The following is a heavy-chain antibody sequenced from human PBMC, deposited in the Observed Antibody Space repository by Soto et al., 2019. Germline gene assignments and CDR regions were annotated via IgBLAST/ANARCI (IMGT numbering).Heavy chain of an antibody. Sequence: SETLSLTCAVYGGSFSGYYWSWIRQPPGKGLEWIGEINHSGSTNYNPSLKSRVTISVDTSKNQFSLKLSSVTAADTAVYYCARADILTGYYRIFGSQTCWFDPWGQGTLVTVSS. CDR1: GGSFSGYY. V-gene: IGHV4-34*01. D-gene: IGHD3-9*01. J-gene: IGHJ5*02. CDR2: INHSGST. CDR3: ARADILTGYYRIFGSQTCWFDP.